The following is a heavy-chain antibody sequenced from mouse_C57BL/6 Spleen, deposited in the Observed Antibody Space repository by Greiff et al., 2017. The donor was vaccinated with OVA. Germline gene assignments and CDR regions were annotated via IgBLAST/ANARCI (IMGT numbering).Heavy chain of an antibody. CDR3: LYYGSSYSYYFDY. V-gene: IGHV1-59*01. CDR2: IDPSDSYT. D-gene: IGHD1-1*01. Sequence: QVQLKQPGAELVRPGTSVKLSCKASGYTSTSYWMHWVKQRPGQGLEWIGVIDPSDSYTNYNQKFKGKATLTVDTSSSTAYMQLSSLTSEDSAVYYCLYYGSSYSYYFDYWGQGTTLTVSS. J-gene: IGHJ2*01. CDR1: GYTSTSYW.